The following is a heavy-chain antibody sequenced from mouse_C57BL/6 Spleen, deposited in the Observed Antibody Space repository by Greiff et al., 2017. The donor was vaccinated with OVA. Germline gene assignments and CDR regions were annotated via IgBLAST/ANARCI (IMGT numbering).Heavy chain of an antibody. CDR3: ARANFYYFDY. CDR2: INPGSGGT. Sequence: VQLQQSGAELVRPGTSVKVSCKASGYAFTNYLIEWVKQRPGQGLEWIGVINPGSGGTNYNEKFKGKATLTADKSSSTAYMQLSSLTSEDSAVYICARANFYYFDYWGQGTTLTVSS. V-gene: IGHV1-54*01. CDR1: GYAFTNYL. J-gene: IGHJ2*01. D-gene: IGHD4-1*01.